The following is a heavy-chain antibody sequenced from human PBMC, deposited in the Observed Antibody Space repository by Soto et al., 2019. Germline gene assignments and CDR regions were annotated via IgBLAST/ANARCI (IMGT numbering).Heavy chain of an antibody. CDR1: GGSVSSNSYY. J-gene: IGHJ5*02. V-gene: IGHV4-61*01. Sequence: SETLSLTCTVSGGSVSSNSYYWSWIRQPPGKGLEWIGYIYSSGSTNYNPSLKSRLTISVDTSKNQFSLKLTSVTAADTAVYYCARQPYCIGGTCYSVYWFDPWGQGTLVTVSS. CDR3: ARQPYCIGGTCYSVYWFDP. CDR2: IYSSGST. D-gene: IGHD2-15*01.